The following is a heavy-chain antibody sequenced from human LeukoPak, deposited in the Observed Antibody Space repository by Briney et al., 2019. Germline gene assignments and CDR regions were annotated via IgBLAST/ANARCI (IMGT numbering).Heavy chain of an antibody. Sequence: GRPLRLSCAASGFTFSSYAMHWVRQAPGKGLEWVAVISYDGSNKYYADSVKGRFTISRDNSKNTLYLQMNSLRAEDAAVYYCARDGGRNYYDSSGYGKFFDYWGQGTLVTVSS. V-gene: IGHV3-30*04. CDR1: GFTFSSYA. CDR3: ARDGGRNYYDSSGYGKFFDY. J-gene: IGHJ4*02. D-gene: IGHD3-22*01. CDR2: ISYDGSNK.